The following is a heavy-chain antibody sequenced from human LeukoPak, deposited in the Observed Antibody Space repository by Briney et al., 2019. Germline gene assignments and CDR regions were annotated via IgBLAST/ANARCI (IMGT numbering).Heavy chain of an antibody. D-gene: IGHD3-3*01. CDR3: ARGTRFLEWLPKYYFDY. V-gene: IGHV4-34*01. CDR1: GGSFSGYY. Sequence: SVTLSLTCAVYGGSFSGYYWSWIRQPPGKGLEWIGEINHSGSTNYNPSLKSRVTISVDTSKNQFSLKLSSVTVADTAVYYCARGTRFLEWLPKYYFDYWGQGTLVTVSS. J-gene: IGHJ4*02. CDR2: INHSGST.